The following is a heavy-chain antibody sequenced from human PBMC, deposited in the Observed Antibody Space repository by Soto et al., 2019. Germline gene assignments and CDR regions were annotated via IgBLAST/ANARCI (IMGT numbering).Heavy chain of an antibody. V-gene: IGHV4-30-4*01. CDR3: AADEGYYGMDV. CDR2: IYYSGST. Sequence: SETLSLTCTVSGGSISSGDYYWSWIRQPPGKGLEWIGYIYYSGSTYYNPSLKSRVTISVDTSKNQFSLKLSSVTAADTAVYYCAADEGYYGMDVWGQGTTVTVSS. CDR1: GGSISSGDYY. J-gene: IGHJ6*02.